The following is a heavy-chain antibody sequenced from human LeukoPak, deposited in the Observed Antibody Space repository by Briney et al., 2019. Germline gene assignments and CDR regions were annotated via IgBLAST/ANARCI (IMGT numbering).Heavy chain of an antibody. Sequence: SETLSLTSTVSGGSISSYYWSWIRQPPGKGLEWIGYIYYSGSTNYNPSLKSRVTISVDTSKNQFSLKLSSVTAADTAVYYCARAPRIAAAGTVYYYYMDVWGKGTTVTVSS. CDR1: GGSISSYY. CDR3: ARAPRIAAAGTVYYYYMDV. J-gene: IGHJ6*03. D-gene: IGHD6-13*01. CDR2: IYYSGST. V-gene: IGHV4-59*01.